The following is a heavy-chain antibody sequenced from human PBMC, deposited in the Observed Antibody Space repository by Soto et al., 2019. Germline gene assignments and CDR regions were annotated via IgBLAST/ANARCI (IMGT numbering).Heavy chain of an antibody. V-gene: IGHV3-21*01. CDR1: GFTFSSYS. Sequence: GESLRLACAASGFTFSSYSMNWVRQAPGKGLEWVSSISSSSSYIYYANSVKGRFTISRDNDKNSRYLQMNSLRTEDTAVYYCATESPVFDYYYGMDVWGQGTTVTVSS. CDR3: ATESPVFDYYYGMDV. CDR2: ISSSSSYI. D-gene: IGHD2-8*01. J-gene: IGHJ6*02.